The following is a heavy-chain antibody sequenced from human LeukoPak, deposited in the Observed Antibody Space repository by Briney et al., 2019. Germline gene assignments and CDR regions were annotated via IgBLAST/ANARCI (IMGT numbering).Heavy chain of an antibody. Sequence: SETLSLTYAVYGGSFSGYYWSWIRQPPGKGLEWIGEINHSGSTNYNPSLKSRVTISVDTSKNQFSLKLSSVTAADTAVYYCARGGEYYDILTGYYSAFDIWGQGTMVTVSS. J-gene: IGHJ3*02. CDR2: INHSGST. CDR1: GGSFSGYY. D-gene: IGHD3-9*01. CDR3: ARGGEYYDILTGYYSAFDI. V-gene: IGHV4-34*01.